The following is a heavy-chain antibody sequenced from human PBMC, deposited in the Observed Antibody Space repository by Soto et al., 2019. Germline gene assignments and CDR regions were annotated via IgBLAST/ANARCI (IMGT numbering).Heavy chain of an antibody. CDR3: ARLRGLRRVAAAGTGGIFDY. Sequence: QLQLQESGPGLVKPSETLSLTCTVSGGSISSSSYYWGWIRQPPGKGLEWIGSIYYSGSTYYNPSLKSRVTISVDTSKNQFSLKLSSVTAADTAVYYCARLRGLRRVAAAGTGGIFDYWGQGTLVTVSS. D-gene: IGHD6-13*01. CDR1: GGSISSSSYY. V-gene: IGHV4-39*01. CDR2: IYYSGST. J-gene: IGHJ4*02.